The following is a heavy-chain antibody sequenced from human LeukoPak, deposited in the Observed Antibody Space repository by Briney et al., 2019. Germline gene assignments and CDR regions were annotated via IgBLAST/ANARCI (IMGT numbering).Heavy chain of an antibody. CDR1: GFTFSRYG. Sequence: GRSLRLSCAASGFTFSRYGMHWVRQAPGKGLEWMAVISYDGSNKFYADSVKGRFTISRDNSRNTLFLQMNSLRAEDTAVYYCAKDFESVVPYYGSGTDYWGQGILVTVSS. CDR3: AKDFESVVPYYGSGTDY. CDR2: ISYDGSNK. J-gene: IGHJ4*02. V-gene: IGHV3-30*18. D-gene: IGHD3-10*01.